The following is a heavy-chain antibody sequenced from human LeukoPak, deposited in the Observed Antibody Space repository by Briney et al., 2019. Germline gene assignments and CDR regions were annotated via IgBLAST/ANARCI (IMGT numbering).Heavy chain of an antibody. CDR3: ATKQWLVRTPPSGY. CDR2: ISYDGSNK. V-gene: IGHV3-30*03. D-gene: IGHD6-19*01. Sequence: GGSLRLSCAASGFTFSSYGMHWVRQAPGKGLEWVAVISYDGSNKYYADSVKGRFTISRDNSKKTLYLQMNSLRAEDTAVYYCATKQWLVRTPPSGYWGQGTLVTVSS. J-gene: IGHJ4*02. CDR1: GFTFSSYG.